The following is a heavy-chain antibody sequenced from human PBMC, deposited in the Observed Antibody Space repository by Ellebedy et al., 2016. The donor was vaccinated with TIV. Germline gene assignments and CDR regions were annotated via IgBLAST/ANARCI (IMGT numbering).Heavy chain of an antibody. D-gene: IGHD1-1*01. Sequence: SETLSLTCTVSGGSISSYYWSWIRQPPGKGLEWIGYIYYSGSTNYNPSLKSRVTISVDTSKNQFSLTLTSVTAADTAVYYCARDQRGPNAFDVWGQGTLVTVSS. J-gene: IGHJ3*01. CDR3: ARDQRGPNAFDV. CDR2: IYYSGST. V-gene: IGHV4-59*12. CDR1: GGSISSYY.